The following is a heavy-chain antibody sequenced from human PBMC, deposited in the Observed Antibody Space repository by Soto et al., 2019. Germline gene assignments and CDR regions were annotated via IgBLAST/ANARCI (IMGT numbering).Heavy chain of an antibody. J-gene: IGHJ4*02. D-gene: IGHD3-22*01. Sequence: PGGSLRLSCAASGFTFDDYAMHWVRQAPGKGLEWVSGINWNSDTIGYADSVKGRFTVSRDNAKGSLPLQMSSLRAEDTAVYFCAMSNSNDLYYHFEAWGQGTPVTV. CDR2: INWNSDTI. V-gene: IGHV3-9*01. CDR3: AMSNSNDLYYHFEA. CDR1: GFTFDDYA.